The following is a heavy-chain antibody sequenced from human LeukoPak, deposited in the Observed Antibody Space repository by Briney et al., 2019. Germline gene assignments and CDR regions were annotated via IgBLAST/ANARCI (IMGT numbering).Heavy chain of an antibody. CDR3: ARRRVTGDFDF. Sequence: GGSLRLSCAASGFTFSSYGMHWVRQAPGKGLEWVAVISYDGSNKYYADSVKGRFTISRDNSKSTLSLQMNSLRTEDTAMYYCARRRVTGDFDFWGQGTLVTVSS. J-gene: IGHJ4*02. D-gene: IGHD7-27*01. CDR1: GFTFSSYG. CDR2: ISYDGSNK. V-gene: IGHV3-30*03.